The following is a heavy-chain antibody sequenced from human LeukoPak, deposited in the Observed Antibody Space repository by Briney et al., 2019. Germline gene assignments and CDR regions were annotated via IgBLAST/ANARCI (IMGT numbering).Heavy chain of an antibody. CDR1: GFTFSTYW. CDR2: IKHDGTEK. CDR3: VGDPGDY. V-gene: IGHV3-7*01. Sequence: GGSLRLSCAASGFTFSTYWMSWVRKAPGKGLEWVAHIKHDGTEKYYVGSVKGQFTISRDNAKNSLYLQMNAQRAEDTAVYYCVGDPGDYWGQGTLVTVSS. J-gene: IGHJ4*02.